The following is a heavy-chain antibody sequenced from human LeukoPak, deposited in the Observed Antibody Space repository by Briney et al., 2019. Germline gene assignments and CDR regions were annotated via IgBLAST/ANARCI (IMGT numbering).Heavy chain of an antibody. CDR2: INPNSGGT. CDR3: ARARFGELYIDY. J-gene: IGHJ4*02. CDR1: GHTFTGYY. D-gene: IGHD3-10*01. Sequence: ASVKLSCKASGHTFTGYYMHWVRQAPGQGLEWMGRINPNSGGTNYAQKFQGRVTMTRDTSISTAYMELSRLRSDDTAVYYCARARFGELYIDYWGQGTLVTVSS. V-gene: IGHV1-2*06.